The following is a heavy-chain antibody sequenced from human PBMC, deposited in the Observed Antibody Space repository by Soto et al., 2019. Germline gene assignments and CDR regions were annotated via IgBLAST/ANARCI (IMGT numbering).Heavy chain of an antibody. CDR2: IYYSGST. D-gene: IGHD3-9*01. Sequence: PSETLSLTCTVSGGSISSYYWSWIRQPPGKGLEWIGYIYYSGSTNYNPSLKSRVTISVDTSKNQFSLKLSSVTAADTAVYYCARVRYFDWFQGFDPWGQGTLVTVSS. J-gene: IGHJ5*02. CDR3: ARVRYFDWFQGFDP. CDR1: GGSISSYY. V-gene: IGHV4-59*01.